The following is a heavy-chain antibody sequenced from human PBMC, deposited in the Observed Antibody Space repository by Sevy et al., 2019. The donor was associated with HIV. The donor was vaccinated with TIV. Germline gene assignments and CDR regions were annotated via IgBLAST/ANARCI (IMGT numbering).Heavy chain of an antibody. Sequence: SETLSLTCTVSGGSISSGDYYWSWIRQPPGKGLEWIGYIYYSGSTYYNPSLKSRVTISVDTSKNQFSLKLSSVTAADTAVYYWAREVGGIQLWLVPDYYYGMDVWGQGTTVTVSS. CDR2: IYYSGST. V-gene: IGHV4-30-4*01. CDR1: GGSISSGDYY. CDR3: AREVGGIQLWLVPDYYYGMDV. D-gene: IGHD5-18*01. J-gene: IGHJ6*02.